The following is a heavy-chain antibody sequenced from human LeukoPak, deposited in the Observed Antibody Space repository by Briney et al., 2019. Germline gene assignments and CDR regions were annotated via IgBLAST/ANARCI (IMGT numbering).Heavy chain of an antibody. CDR2: ISDSGRDV. V-gene: IGHV3-23*01. CDR1: GFTFSTYA. CDR3: ARQDIVVVIAISNAFDI. J-gene: IGHJ3*02. D-gene: IGHD2-21*01. Sequence: GGSLRLSCTASGFTFSTYAMSWVRQAPGKGLEWVSAISDSGRDVSYADSVKGRFTISRDNSENTFFLEMNSLRAEDTAVYYCARQDIVVVIAISNAFDIWGQGTMVTVSS.